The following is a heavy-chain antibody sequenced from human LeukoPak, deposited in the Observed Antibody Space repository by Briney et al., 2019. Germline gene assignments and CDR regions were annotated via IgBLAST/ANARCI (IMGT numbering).Heavy chain of an antibody. CDR3: AGHGAHGITIFGVVPFDP. Sequence: SQTLSLTCTVSGGSISSSSYYWGWIRQPPGKGLEWIGSIYYSGSTYYNPSLKSRVTISVDTSKNQFSLKLSSVTAADTAVYYCAGHGAHGITIFGVVPFDPWGQGTLVTVSS. CDR2: IYYSGST. V-gene: IGHV4-39*01. CDR1: GGSISSSSYY. J-gene: IGHJ5*02. D-gene: IGHD3-3*01.